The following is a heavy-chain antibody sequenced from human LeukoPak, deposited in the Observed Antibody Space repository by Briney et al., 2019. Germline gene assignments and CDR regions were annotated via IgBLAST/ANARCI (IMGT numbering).Heavy chain of an antibody. Sequence: PGRSLRLSCAASGFTFDDYAMHWVRQAPGKGLEWVSGISWNSGSIGYADSVKGRFTISRDNAKNSLYLQMNSLRAEDTALYYCAKDLTSTVTTPGYFDYWGQGTLVTVSS. CDR2: ISWNSGSI. CDR1: GFTFDDYA. CDR3: AKDLTSTVTTPGYFDY. D-gene: IGHD4-17*01. J-gene: IGHJ4*02. V-gene: IGHV3-9*01.